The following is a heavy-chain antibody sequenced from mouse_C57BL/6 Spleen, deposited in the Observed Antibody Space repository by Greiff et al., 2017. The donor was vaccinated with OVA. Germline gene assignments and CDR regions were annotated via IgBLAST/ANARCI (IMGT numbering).Heavy chain of an antibody. CDR1: GYAFSSYW. J-gene: IGHJ4*01. CDR2: IYPGDGDT. V-gene: IGHV1-80*01. Sequence: QVHVKQSGAELVKPGASVKISCKASGYAFSSYWMNWVKQRPGKGLEWIGQIYPGDGDTNYNGKFKGKATLTADKSSSTAYMQLSSLTSEDSAVYFCTRSDYDVKDAMDYWGQGTSVTVSS. CDR3: TRSDYDVKDAMDY. D-gene: IGHD2-4*01.